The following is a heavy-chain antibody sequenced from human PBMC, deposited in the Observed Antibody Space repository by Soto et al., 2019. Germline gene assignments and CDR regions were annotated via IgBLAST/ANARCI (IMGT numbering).Heavy chain of an antibody. D-gene: IGHD3-10*01. CDR1: GGTFSNYA. V-gene: IGHV1-69*05. J-gene: IGHJ5*02. CDR2: IILPFGTP. CDR3: ARGVGSGTYYNQYNWFDP. Sequence: SVKVSCKASGGTFSNYAIAWLRQAPGQGLEWMGGIILPFGTPNYAQKLQGRVTMTTDTSTSTAYMELRSLRSDDTAVYYCARGVGSGTYYNQYNWFDPWGQGTLVTVSS.